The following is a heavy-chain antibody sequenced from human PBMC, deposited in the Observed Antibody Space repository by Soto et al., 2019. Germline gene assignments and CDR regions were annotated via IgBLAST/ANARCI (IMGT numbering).Heavy chain of an antibody. CDR3: ARDAPPADY. CDR1: GYTFTSND. Sequence: QVQLVQSGAEVKKHGASVKVSCKASGYTFTSNDISWLRQAPGQGLEWMGWIRAYNVNTNYAQKLQGRVTMTTDTSTSTAYMELRSLRSDHTAVYYCARDAPPADYWGQGTLVTVSS. J-gene: IGHJ4*02. V-gene: IGHV1-18*01. CDR2: IRAYNVNT.